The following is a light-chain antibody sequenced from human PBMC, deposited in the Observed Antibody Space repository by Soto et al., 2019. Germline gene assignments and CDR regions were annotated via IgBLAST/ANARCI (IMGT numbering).Light chain of an antibody. Sequence: ENVLTQSPGTLCLSPGESATLSCRASQIVYNGYLAWYQQKPGQPPRLLIFGASTRASGVPDRFSGSESGTDFTLTINRLQPEDFAVYYCQQYVSSPRTFGQGTKVDI. J-gene: IGKJ1*01. CDR3: QQYVSSPRT. V-gene: IGKV3-20*01. CDR1: QIVYNGY. CDR2: GAS.